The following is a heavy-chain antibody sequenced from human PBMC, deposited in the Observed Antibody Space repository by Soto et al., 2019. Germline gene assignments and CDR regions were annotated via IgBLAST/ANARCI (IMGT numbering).Heavy chain of an antibody. CDR3: ARSKPVLLWFGESPYFDY. J-gene: IGHJ4*02. D-gene: IGHD3-10*01. V-gene: IGHV4-34*01. CDR2: INHSGST. CDR1: GGSFSGYY. Sequence: PSETLSLTCAVYGGSFSGYYWSWIRLPPGKGLERIGEINHSGSTNYNPSLKSRVTISVDTSKNQFSLKLSSVTAADTAVYYCARSKPVLLWFGESPYFDYWGQGTLVTVSS.